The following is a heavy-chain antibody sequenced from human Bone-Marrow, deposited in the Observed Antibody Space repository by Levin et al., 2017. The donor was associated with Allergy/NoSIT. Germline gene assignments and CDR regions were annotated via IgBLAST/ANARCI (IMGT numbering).Heavy chain of an antibody. CDR2: VSWDGGST. CDR1: GFNFDDYA. D-gene: IGHD6-6*01. V-gene: IGHV3-43D*03. J-gene: IGHJ4*02. CDR3: AKAMEASSLFDS. Sequence: GGSLRLSCVASGFNFDDYAMHWVRQAPGKGLEWVSLVSWDGGSTYYADSVKGRFSISRDNTKNSLYLHMNSLRPEDSALYYCAKAMEASSLFDSWGQGTLVTVSS.